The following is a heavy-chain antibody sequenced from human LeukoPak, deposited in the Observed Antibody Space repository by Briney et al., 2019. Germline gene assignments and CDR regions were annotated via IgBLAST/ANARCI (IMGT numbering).Heavy chain of an antibody. CDR2: IIPIFGTA. CDR1: GGTLSSYA. CDR3: ARGLREDTAMVEDY. Sequence: SVKDSCKASGGTLSSYAISWVRQAPGQGLEWMGGIIPIFGTANYAQKFQGRVMITADESTSTAYMELSSLRSEDTAVYYCARGLREDTAMVEDYWGQGTLVTVSS. J-gene: IGHJ4*02. V-gene: IGHV1-69*13. D-gene: IGHD5-18*01.